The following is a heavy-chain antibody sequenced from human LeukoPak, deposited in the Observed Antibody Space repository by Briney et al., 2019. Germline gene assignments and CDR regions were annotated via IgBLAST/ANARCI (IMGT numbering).Heavy chain of an antibody. Sequence: GGSLRLSCAASGVAVRTSYMIWVRQAPGKGLEWVSVIYGEGNTYYADSVKGRFTISRDNSKNTLYLQMNSLRAEDTAVYYCARACSGGSCYGAFDIWGQGTMVTVSS. CDR3: ARACSGGSCYGAFDI. D-gene: IGHD2-15*01. V-gene: IGHV3-53*01. CDR2: IYGEGNT. CDR1: GVAVRTSY. J-gene: IGHJ3*02.